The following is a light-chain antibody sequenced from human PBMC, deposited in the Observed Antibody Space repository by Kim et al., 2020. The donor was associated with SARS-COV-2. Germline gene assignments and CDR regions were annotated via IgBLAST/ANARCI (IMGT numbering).Light chain of an antibody. J-gene: IGKJ3*01. Sequence: DIQIPQPPSSLPASVGDRVTIPCRTTQSISSHLNWYQQKPGRAPKLLISAASTLQGGVPSRFSVSGSETDFTLTISSLQPEDFATYFCQQSYITPFTFGPGTKVDIK. V-gene: IGKV1-39*01. CDR2: AAS. CDR1: QSISSH. CDR3: QQSYITPFT.